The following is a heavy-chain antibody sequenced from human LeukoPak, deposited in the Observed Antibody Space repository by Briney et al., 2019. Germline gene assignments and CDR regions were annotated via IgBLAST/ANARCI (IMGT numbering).Heavy chain of an antibody. Sequence: SQTLSLTCTVSGGSISSDGYFWSWIRQHPGKGLEWIGYIYYSGSTNCNPSVKSRVAMSVDTSKKQFSLKLSSLTAADTAVYYCARGGTAVIAPYAFDIWGQGTMVTVSS. CDR3: ARGGTAVIAPYAFDI. V-gene: IGHV4-61*08. CDR2: IYYSGST. D-gene: IGHD4-23*01. CDR1: GGSISSDGYF. J-gene: IGHJ3*02.